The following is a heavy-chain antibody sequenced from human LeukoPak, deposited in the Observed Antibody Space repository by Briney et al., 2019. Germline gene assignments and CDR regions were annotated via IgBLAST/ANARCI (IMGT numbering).Heavy chain of an antibody. CDR1: GGSISNYY. CDR2: IHYSGKT. V-gene: IGHV4-59*12. Sequence: PSETLSLTCTVSGGSISNYYWSWIRQPPGKGLECIGFIHYSGKTFYNPSLKSRVTISVDTSDNQFSLRLSSVTAADTAVYYCATDNSYGSGSYYTWGQGTLVTVSS. J-gene: IGHJ4*02. D-gene: IGHD3-10*01. CDR3: ATDNSYGSGSYYT.